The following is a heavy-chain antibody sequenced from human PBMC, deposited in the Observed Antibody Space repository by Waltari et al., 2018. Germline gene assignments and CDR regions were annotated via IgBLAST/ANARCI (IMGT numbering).Heavy chain of an antibody. CDR1: GYTFTSYG. J-gene: IGHJ4*02. CDR3: ARQGDCGGDCFYYFDY. V-gene: IGHV1-18*01. D-gene: IGHD2-21*02. Sequence: QVQLVQSGAEVKKPGASVKVSCKASGYTFTSYGISWVRRAPGQGLEWMGWMNPNSGSTSYAQKCQGRVTMTRDTSTSTVYMELSSLRSEDTAVYYCARQGDCGGDCFYYFDYWGQGTLVTVSS. CDR2: MNPNSGST.